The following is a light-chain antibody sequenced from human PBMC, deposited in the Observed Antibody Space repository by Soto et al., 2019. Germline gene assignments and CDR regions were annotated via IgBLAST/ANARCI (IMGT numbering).Light chain of an antibody. CDR2: RNN. Sequence: QSVLTQPPSASGTPGQRVNISCSGSSSNIGSNYVYWYRQFPGTAPKLLIQRNNQRPSGVPARFSGSKSGTSASLAISGLRSEDEADYYCGAWGDSRSGPVFGGGTKLTVL. J-gene: IGLJ2*01. CDR3: GAWGDSRSGPV. CDR1: SSNIGSNY. V-gene: IGLV1-47*01.